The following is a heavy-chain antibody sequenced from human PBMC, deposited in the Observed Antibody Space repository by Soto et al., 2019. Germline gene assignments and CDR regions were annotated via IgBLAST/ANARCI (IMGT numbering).Heavy chain of an antibody. J-gene: IGHJ4*02. CDR1: GGTFSSYA. V-gene: IGHV1-69*01. CDR3: ARGRENYDYVWGSYRYSDFDY. Sequence: SVKGSCTASGGTFSSYAISWVRQDPGQGLEWMGGIIPIFGTANYAQKFQGRVTITADESTSTAYMELSSLRSEDTAVYYCARGRENYDYVWGSYRYSDFDYWGQGTLVTVS. CDR2: IIPIFGTA. D-gene: IGHD3-16*02.